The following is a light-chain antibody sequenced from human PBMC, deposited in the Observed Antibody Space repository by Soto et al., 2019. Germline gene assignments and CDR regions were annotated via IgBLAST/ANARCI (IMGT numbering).Light chain of an antibody. J-gene: IGKJ1*01. CDR3: QQYNSYPWT. CDR2: KAS. Sequence: DIQMTQSPSTLSASVGDRVTITCRASQRISSWLAWYQQKPGKAPKLLIYKASSLESGVPSRLSGSGSATEFTLTISSLQPDDFATYYCQQYNSYPWTFGPGTKVEIK. V-gene: IGKV1-5*03. CDR1: QRISSW.